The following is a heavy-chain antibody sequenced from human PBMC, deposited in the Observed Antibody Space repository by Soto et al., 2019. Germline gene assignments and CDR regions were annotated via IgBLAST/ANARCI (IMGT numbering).Heavy chain of an antibody. Sequence: PSETLSLTCTVSGGSISSSSYYWGWIRQPPGKGLEWIGSIYYSGSTYYNPSLKSRVTISVDTSKNQFSLKLSSVTAADTAVYYCARQKGPPAGRSNWFDPWGQGTLVTVSS. CDR2: IYYSGST. CDR3: ARQKGPPAGRSNWFDP. D-gene: IGHD2-2*01. CDR1: GGSISSSSYY. J-gene: IGHJ5*02. V-gene: IGHV4-39*01.